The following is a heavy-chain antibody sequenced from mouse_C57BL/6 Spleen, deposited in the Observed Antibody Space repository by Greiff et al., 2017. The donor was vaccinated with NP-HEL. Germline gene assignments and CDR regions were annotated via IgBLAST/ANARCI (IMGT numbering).Heavy chain of an antibody. CDR3: TRDGYYFFYFDY. V-gene: IGHV5-9-1*02. D-gene: IGHD2-3*01. J-gene: IGHJ2*01. Sequence: DVQLVESGEGLVKPGGSLKLSCAASGFTFSSYAMSWVRQTPEKRLEWVAYISSGGDYIYYADTVKGRFTISRDNARNTLYLQMSSLKSEDTAMYYCTRDGYYFFYFDYWGQGTTLTVSS. CDR2: ISSGGDYI. CDR1: GFTFSSYA.